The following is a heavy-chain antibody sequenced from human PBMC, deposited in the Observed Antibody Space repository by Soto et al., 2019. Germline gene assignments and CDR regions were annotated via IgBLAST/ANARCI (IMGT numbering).Heavy chain of an antibody. CDR1: GGSISSGGYS. J-gene: IGHJ6*02. V-gene: IGHV4-30-2*01. CDR3: ARDLWGYCGTDCYPLDV. CDR2: IYHSGST. Sequence: PSETLSLTCAVSGGSISSGGYSWSWIRQPPGKGPEWIGYIYHSGSTYYNPSLKSRVTISVDRSKNQFSLKLSSVTAADTAVYYCARDLWGYCGTDCYPLDVWGQGTTVTVS. D-gene: IGHD2-21*02.